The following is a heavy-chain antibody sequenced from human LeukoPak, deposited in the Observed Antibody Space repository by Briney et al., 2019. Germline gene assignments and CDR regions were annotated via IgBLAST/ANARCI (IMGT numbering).Heavy chain of an antibody. Sequence: ASVKVSCKVSGYTLTELSMHWVRQAPGKGLEWMGGFDPEDGETIYAQKFQGRVTMTEDTSTDTAYMELSSLRSEYTAVYYCATYSSIAARSTYYYYMDVWGKGTTVTVSS. CDR3: ATYSSIAARSTYYYYMDV. J-gene: IGHJ6*03. V-gene: IGHV1-24*01. CDR2: FDPEDGET. CDR1: GYTLTELS. D-gene: IGHD6-6*01.